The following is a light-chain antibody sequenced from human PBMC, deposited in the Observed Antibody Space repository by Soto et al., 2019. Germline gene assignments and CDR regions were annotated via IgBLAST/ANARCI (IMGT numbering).Light chain of an antibody. J-gene: IGLJ1*01. CDR2: EVS. V-gene: IGLV2-14*03. CDR1: SSDVGAYDY. CDR3: TSYTRSTPRA. Sequence: QSVLTQPASGSGSPGQSITISCTGTSSDVGAYDYFSWYQQHPDKAPKLMIYEVSNRPSGVSNRFSGSKSVNTATLTISRLLSKHEPVYYSTSYTRSTPRAFGPGTKV.